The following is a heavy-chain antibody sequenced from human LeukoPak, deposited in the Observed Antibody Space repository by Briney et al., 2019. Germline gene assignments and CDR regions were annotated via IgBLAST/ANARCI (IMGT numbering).Heavy chain of an antibody. J-gene: IGHJ3*02. CDR3: AKDISSSWRYDAFDI. Sequence: PGGSLRLSCAASGCTFDDYAMPWVRQAPGKGLEWVSGISWNSGSIGYADSVKGRFTISRDNAKNSLYLQMNSLRAEDTALYHCAKDISSSWRYDAFDIWGQGTMVTVSS. D-gene: IGHD6-13*01. V-gene: IGHV3-9*01. CDR1: GCTFDDYA. CDR2: ISWNSGSI.